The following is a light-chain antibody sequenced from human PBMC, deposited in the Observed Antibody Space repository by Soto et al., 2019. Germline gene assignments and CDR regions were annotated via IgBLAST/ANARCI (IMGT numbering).Light chain of an antibody. CDR1: SSDVGGYNY. CDR3: SSYTTRDTRV. J-gene: IGLJ3*02. CDR2: DVT. V-gene: IGLV2-14*03. Sequence: QSALTQPASVSGSPGQSITISCTGSSSDVGGYNYVSWYQQYPGRPPKLMIYDVTFRPSGVPNRFSASKSGNTASLTISGLQAEDEADYYCSSYTTRDTRVFGGGTKLTVL.